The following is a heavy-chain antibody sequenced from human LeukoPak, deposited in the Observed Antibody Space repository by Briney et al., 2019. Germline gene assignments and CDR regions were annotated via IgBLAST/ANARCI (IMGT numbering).Heavy chain of an antibody. J-gene: IGHJ3*02. CDR3: ARENGGLGAADI. CDR2: VSSNGAKT. D-gene: IGHD4-23*01. Sequence: PGGSLRLSCAASGFTFSSYAITWVRQAPGKGLEWVSAVSSNGAKTYYADSVKGRFTISRDNSKNALYLQMNSLRAEDTAVYYCARENGGLGAADIWGQGTMVTVSS. V-gene: IGHV3-23*01. CDR1: GFTFSSYA.